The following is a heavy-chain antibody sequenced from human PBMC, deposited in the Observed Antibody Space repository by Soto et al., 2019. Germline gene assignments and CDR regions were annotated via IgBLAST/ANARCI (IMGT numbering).Heavy chain of an antibody. CDR1: GYTFTSYD. D-gene: IGHD2-15*01. J-gene: IGHJ5*02. CDR3: ARVDIVVVVGSKCFNP. CDR2: SSAYNGNT. V-gene: IGHV1-18*01. Sequence: ASLKVSCKASGYTFTSYDISWVRQAPGQGLEWMGWSSAYNGNTNYAQKLQGRVTMTTDTSTSTAYMELRSLRSDDTAVYYCARVDIVVVVGSKCFNPWGHEALVTGFS.